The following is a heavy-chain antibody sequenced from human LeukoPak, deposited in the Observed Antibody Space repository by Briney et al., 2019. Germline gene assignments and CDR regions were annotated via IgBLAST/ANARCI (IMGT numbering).Heavy chain of an antibody. V-gene: IGHV3-33*08. CDR3: ARAEQKYCSGGSCYFDY. D-gene: IGHD2-15*01. J-gene: IGHJ4*02. CDR1: GFTFSSYA. CDR2: IWYDGSNK. Sequence: PGGSLRLSCAASGFTFSSYAMSWVRQAPGKGLEWVAVIWYDGSNKYYADSVKGRFTISRDNSKNTLYLQMNSLRAEDTAVYYCARAEQKYCSGGSCYFDYWGQGTLVTVSS.